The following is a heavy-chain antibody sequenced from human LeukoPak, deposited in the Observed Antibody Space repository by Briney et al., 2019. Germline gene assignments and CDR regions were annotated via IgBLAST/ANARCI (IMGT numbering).Heavy chain of an antibody. CDR1: PYTFNKYY. J-gene: IGHJ5*02. V-gene: IGHV1-46*02. D-gene: IGHD1-1*01. CDR3: ARDSVELERRNWFDP. Sequence: GAPVKVSCKASPYTFNKYYIHWVRQAPGQGLEWMGVINPSGRSASYAQRFQGRVTMTRDTSASTVYMDLSSLTSDDTAVYYCARDSVELERRNWFDPWGQGTLVTVSS. CDR2: INPSGRSA.